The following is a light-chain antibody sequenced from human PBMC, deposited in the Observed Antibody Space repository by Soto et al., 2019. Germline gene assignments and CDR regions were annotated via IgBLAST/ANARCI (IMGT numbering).Light chain of an antibody. CDR3: QQSYRSPLN. CDR2: GTS. CDR1: QNISHF. V-gene: IGKV1-39*01. J-gene: IGKJ3*01. Sequence: DIQMTQSPISLSASVGASVTITCRASQNISHFLNWYQQKPGKPPRLLIFGTSNLQSRVPSRFRGSRSETDVSLTISGLKPEDCSTYICQQSYRSPLNFGPGT.